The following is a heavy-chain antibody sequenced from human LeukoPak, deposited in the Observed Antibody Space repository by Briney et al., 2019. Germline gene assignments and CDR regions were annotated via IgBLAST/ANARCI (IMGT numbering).Heavy chain of an antibody. CDR1: GGSISGYY. D-gene: IGHD1-26*01. CDR3: ARDSTVFLVGATIDAFDI. CDR2: IYTSGST. Sequence: SETLSLTCTVSGGSISGYYWSWIRQPAGKGLEWIGRIYTSGSTNYNPSLKSRVTMSVDTSKNQFSLKLSSVTAADTAVYYCARDSTVFLVGATIDAFDIWGQGTMVTVSS. V-gene: IGHV4-4*07. J-gene: IGHJ3*02.